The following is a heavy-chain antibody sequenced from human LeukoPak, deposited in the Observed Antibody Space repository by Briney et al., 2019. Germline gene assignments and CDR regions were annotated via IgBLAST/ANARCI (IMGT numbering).Heavy chain of an antibody. V-gene: IGHV3-7*01. Sequence: GGSLRLSCAASGFTFTAYWMSWVRQAPGKGLEWVANIKQDGTEKYYVDSVKGRFTISRDNAKNSLYLQMNSLRAEDTAVYYCAELGITMIGGVWGKGTTVTISS. D-gene: IGHD3-10*02. CDR1: GFTFTAYW. CDR3: AELGITMIGGV. J-gene: IGHJ6*04. CDR2: IKQDGTEK.